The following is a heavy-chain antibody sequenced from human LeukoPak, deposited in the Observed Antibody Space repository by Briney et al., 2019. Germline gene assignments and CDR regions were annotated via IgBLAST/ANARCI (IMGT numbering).Heavy chain of an antibody. D-gene: IGHD2-21*01. Sequence: PGGSLRLSCAASGFTFSGYSMNWVRQAPGKGPEWISYINNDRSSIADSVKGRFIIPRDTAENSLFLRMNSLRVEDTALYYCARDTDWSFDYWGQGILVTVSS. V-gene: IGHV3-48*01. CDR3: ARDTDWSFDY. CDR1: GFTFSGYS. CDR2: INNDRSS. J-gene: IGHJ4*02.